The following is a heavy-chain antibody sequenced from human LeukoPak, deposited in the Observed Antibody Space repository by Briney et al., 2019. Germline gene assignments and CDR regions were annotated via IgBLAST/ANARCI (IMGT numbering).Heavy chain of an antibody. Sequence: ASVKVSCKASGYTFTSYDINWVRQATGQGLEWLGWLNPNSGNTGYAQNFQGRVTMTRDTSIDTAYMELTSLRYEDTAVYYCARDYYGSKSSSFDPWGQGTLVTVSS. J-gene: IGHJ5*02. CDR3: ARDYYGSKSSSFDP. CDR1: GYTFTSYD. CDR2: LNPNSGNT. V-gene: IGHV1-8*01. D-gene: IGHD3-10*01.